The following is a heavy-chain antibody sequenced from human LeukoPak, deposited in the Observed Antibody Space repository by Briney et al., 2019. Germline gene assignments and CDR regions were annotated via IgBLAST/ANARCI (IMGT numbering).Heavy chain of an antibody. CDR1: GFTFSSYS. V-gene: IGHV3-21*01. CDR2: ISSSSSYI. J-gene: IGHJ5*02. CDR3: ARGGTMVRGVGLDP. Sequence: GGSLRLSCAASGFTFSSYSMNWVRQAPGKGLEWVSSISSSSSYIYYADSVKGRFTISGDNAKNSLYLQMNSLRAEDTAVYYCARGGTMVRGVGLDPWGQGTLVTVSS. D-gene: IGHD3-10*01.